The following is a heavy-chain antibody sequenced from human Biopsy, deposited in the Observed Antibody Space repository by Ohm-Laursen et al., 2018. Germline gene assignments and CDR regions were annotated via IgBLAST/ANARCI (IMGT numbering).Heavy chain of an antibody. CDR3: ARGRLRAVARFDY. V-gene: IGHV4-34*01. Sequence: TLSLTCAVYGGSFSGYYWSWIRQPPGKGLEWIGEINHSGSTNYNPSLKSRVTISVDTSKNRFSLKLSSVTAADTAVYYCARGRLRAVARFDYWGQGTLVTVSS. D-gene: IGHD6-19*01. J-gene: IGHJ4*02. CDR2: INHSGST. CDR1: GGSFSGYY.